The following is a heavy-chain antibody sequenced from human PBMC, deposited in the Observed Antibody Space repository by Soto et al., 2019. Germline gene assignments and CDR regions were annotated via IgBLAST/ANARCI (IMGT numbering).Heavy chain of an antibody. CDR1: GGSISSGDYY. CDR2: IYYSGST. CDR3: ARGNTPVDY. J-gene: IGHJ4*02. D-gene: IGHD2-2*02. V-gene: IGHV4-30-4*01. Sequence: PSETLSLTCTVSGGSISSGDYYLSWIRPPPGKGLEWIGYIYYSGSTYYNPSLKSRVTISVDTSKNQFSLKLSSVTAADTAVYYCARGNTPVDYWGQGTLVTVSS.